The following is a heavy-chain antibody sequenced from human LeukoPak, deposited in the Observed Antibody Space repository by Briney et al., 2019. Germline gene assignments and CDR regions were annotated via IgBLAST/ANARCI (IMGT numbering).Heavy chain of an antibody. J-gene: IGHJ5*02. CDR2: ISYDGSNK. CDR1: GFTFSSYA. V-gene: IGHV3-30-3*02. Sequence: GGSLRLSCAASGFTFSSYAMHWVRQAPGKGLEWVAVISYDGSNKYYADSVKGRFTISRDNSKNTLYLQMNSLRAEDTAVYYCAKRSGYDYYWFDPWGQGTLVTVSS. CDR3: AKRSGYDYYWFDP. D-gene: IGHD5-12*01.